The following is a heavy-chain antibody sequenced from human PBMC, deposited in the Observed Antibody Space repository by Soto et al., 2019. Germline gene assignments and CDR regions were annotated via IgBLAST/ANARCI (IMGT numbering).Heavy chain of an antibody. CDR1: GGSISSSRYY. J-gene: IGHJ5*02. D-gene: IGHD3-10*01. CDR2: IYYSGST. Sequence: QPQLQESGPGLVKPSETLSLTCTVSGGSISSSRYYWGWSRQPPGKGLEWIGSIYYSGSTYYNPSLKSRVTISVDTSKNQFSLKLSSVTAADTAVYHCARHPDVARGGFDPWGQGTLVTVSS. CDR3: ARHPDVARGGFDP. V-gene: IGHV4-39*01.